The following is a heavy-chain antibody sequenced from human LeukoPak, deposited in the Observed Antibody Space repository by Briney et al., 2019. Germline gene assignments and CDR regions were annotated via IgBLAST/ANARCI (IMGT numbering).Heavy chain of an antibody. Sequence: ASVKVSCKASGYTFTSYGISWVRQAPGQGPEWMGWISAYNGNTNYAQKLQGRVTTTTDTSTSTAYMELRSLRSDDTALYYCAKAPEGLLSPYFDYWGQGTLVTVSS. CDR2: ISAYNGNT. CDR3: AKAPEGLLSPYFDY. V-gene: IGHV1-18*01. D-gene: IGHD2-2*01. CDR1: GYTFTSYG. J-gene: IGHJ4*02.